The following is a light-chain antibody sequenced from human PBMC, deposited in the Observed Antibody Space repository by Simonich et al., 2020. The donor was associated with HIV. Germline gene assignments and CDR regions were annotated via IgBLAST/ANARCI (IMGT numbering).Light chain of an antibody. Sequence: NFMLTQPHSVSESPGKTVTISCTRSSGSFATNYVQWYQQRPGSAPTTVILEDNQRPAGVPDRFAGSIDSSSNSASLTISGLKTEDEADYYCQSYDSSNQVFGGGTKLTVL. CDR3: QSYDSSNQV. CDR2: EDN. CDR1: SGSFATNY. J-gene: IGLJ3*02. V-gene: IGLV6-57*03.